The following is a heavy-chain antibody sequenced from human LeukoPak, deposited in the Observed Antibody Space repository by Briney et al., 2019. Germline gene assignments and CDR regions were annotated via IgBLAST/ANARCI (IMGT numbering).Heavy chain of an antibody. J-gene: IGHJ3*02. CDR1: GYSISSGYY. CDR2: IHYSGST. D-gene: IGHD1-26*01. V-gene: IGHV4-61*01. CDR3: ARVGSYSFDI. Sequence: PSETLSLTCAVSGYSISSGYYWGWIRQPPGKELEWIGYIHYSGSTNYNPSLKSRVTISVDTSKNQFSLKLTSVTAADTAVYYCARVGSYSFDIWGQGTMVTVSS.